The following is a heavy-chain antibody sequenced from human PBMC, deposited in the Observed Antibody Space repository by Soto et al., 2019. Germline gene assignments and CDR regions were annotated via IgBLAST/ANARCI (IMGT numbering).Heavy chain of an antibody. D-gene: IGHD4-17*01. Sequence: QVQLVQSGAEVKKPGASVKVSCKASGYTFTGDAMHWVRQAPGQRLEWMGWINAGNGNTKYSQKFQGRVTITRDTSASTAYMELSSLRSEHTAVYYCARGYGCYVGWFDPWGQGTLVTVSS. V-gene: IGHV1-3*01. CDR3: ARGYGCYVGWFDP. CDR2: INAGNGNT. J-gene: IGHJ5*02. CDR1: GYTFTGDA.